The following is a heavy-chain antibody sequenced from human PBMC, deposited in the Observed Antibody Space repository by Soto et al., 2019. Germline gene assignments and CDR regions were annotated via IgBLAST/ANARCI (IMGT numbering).Heavy chain of an antibody. D-gene: IGHD6-13*01. CDR3: VRDSGATLSSS. Sequence: SVKVSCKASGGTFSSCRINWARQAPGQGLEWVGGIVPIYPTADYAQKFQGRVTITADASARTPYMELRSLKSQDTAAYYSVRDSGATLSSSWGQGTLVTVSS. V-gene: IGHV1-69*13. CDR1: GGTFSSCR. J-gene: IGHJ1*01. CDR2: IVPIYPTA.